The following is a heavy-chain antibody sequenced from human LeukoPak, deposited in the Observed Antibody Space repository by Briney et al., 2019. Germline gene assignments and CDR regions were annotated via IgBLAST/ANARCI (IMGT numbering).Heavy chain of an antibody. V-gene: IGHV1-18*01. J-gene: IGHJ4*02. Sequence: ASVKVSCKASGYIFTNFGISWVRQARGQGLEWMGWISGYNGNTKYVQKFQGRVTMTTDTSTSTAYMELRSLRSEDTAVYYCASGYYYDSSHGSRHFDYWGQGTLVTVSS. CDR3: ASGYYYDSSHGSRHFDY. CDR1: GYIFTNFG. D-gene: IGHD3-22*01. CDR2: ISGYNGNT.